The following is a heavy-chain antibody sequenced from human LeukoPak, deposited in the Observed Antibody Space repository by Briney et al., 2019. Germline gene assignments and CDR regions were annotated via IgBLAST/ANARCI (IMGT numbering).Heavy chain of an antibody. CDR2: LRGNGDT. Sequence: GGSLRLSCAASGFTLRSYAMSWVREAPARGLEWVSSLRGNGDTFYADSVKGRFTLSRDDSRNTVYLQLNDLRVEDTAVYYCAKASWVSSADAVLWGQGTVVTVSS. CDR1: GFTLRSYA. CDR3: AKASWVSSADAVL. D-gene: IGHD3-16*01. J-gene: IGHJ4*02. V-gene: IGHV3-23*01.